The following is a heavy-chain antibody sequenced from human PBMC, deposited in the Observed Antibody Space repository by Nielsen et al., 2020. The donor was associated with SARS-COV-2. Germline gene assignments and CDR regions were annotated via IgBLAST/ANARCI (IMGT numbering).Heavy chain of an antibody. CDR1: GFTFSGSA. CDR3: SSPTVAY. J-gene: IGHJ4*02. V-gene: IGHV3-73*01. Sequence: GASLNISCVASGFTFSGSAMHWFRQASGKGLEWLGRIRSYANEYATAYAASVKGRFTISRDDSKNTAYLQMNSLKTEDTAVYYCSSPTVAYWGQGTLVTVAS. CDR2: IRSYANEYAT. D-gene: IGHD4-23*01.